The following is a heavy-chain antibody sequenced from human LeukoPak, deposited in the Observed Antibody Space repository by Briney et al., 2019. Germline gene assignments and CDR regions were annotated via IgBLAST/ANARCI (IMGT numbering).Heavy chain of an antibody. J-gene: IGHJ5*02. V-gene: IGHV3-53*01. CDR3: ARERTSGWFDP. CDR1: GFTFSSYS. CDR2: IYSGGST. D-gene: IGHD3-10*01. Sequence: TGGSLRLSCAASGFTFSSYSMNWVRQAPGKGLEWVSVIYSGGSTYYADSVKGRFTISRDNSKNTLYLQMNSLRAEDTAVYYCARERTSGWFDPWGQGTLVTVSS.